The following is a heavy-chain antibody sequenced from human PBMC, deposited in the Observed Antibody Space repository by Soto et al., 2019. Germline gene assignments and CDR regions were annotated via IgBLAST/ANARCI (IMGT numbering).Heavy chain of an antibody. CDR2: IYYSGST. D-gene: IGHD5-12*01. CDR1: GGSISSYY. J-gene: IGHJ4*02. Sequence: SLTCTVSGGSISSYYWNWIRQPPGKGLEWIGYIYYSGSTNYNPSLKSRVTLSVDTSKHQFSLKVSSVTAADTAVYYCARDRDGYNYFDYWGQGTLVTVSS. CDR3: ARDRDGYNYFDY. V-gene: IGHV4-59*01.